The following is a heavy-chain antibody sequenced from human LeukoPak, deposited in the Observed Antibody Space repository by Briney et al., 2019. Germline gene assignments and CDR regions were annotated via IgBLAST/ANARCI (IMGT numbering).Heavy chain of an antibody. D-gene: IGHD3-9*01. CDR3: ARTYYDILTGYNPYFDY. CDR2: VTPSGDPT. V-gene: IGHV3-23*01. J-gene: IGHJ4*02. CDR1: GFTFSTHG. Sequence: GGSLRLSCAGSGFTFSTHGMNWVRQAPGKGLEWVSGVTPSGDPTYYADSVKGRFIISRDNAKKSLYLQMNSLRAEDTAVYYCARTYYDILTGYNPYFDYWGQGILVTVSS.